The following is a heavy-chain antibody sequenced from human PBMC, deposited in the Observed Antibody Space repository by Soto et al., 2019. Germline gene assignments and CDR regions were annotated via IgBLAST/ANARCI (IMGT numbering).Heavy chain of an antibody. CDR2: IYYSGST. CDR3: ARGVGYCSSTSCYGDAFDI. J-gene: IGHJ3*02. D-gene: IGHD2-2*01. V-gene: IGHV4-31*03. CDR1: GGSISSGGYY. Sequence: QVQLQESGPGLVKPSQTLSLTCTVSGGSISSGGYYWSWIRQHPGKGLEWIGYIYYSGSTYYNPSLKSRVPISVDTSKNQFSLRLGSVTAADTAVYYCARGVGYCSSTSCYGDAFDIWGQGTMVTVSS.